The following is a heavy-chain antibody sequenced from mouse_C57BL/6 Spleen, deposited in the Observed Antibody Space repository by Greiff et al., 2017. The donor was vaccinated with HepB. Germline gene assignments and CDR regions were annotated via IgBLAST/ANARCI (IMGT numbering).Heavy chain of an antibody. Sequence: VKLMESGPELVKPGASVKISCKASGYAFSSSWMNWVKQRPGKGLEWIGRIYPGDGDTNYNGKFKGKATLTADKSSSTAYMQLSSLTSEDSAVYFCARSYYSSYWGQGTLVTVSA. V-gene: IGHV1-82*01. CDR2: IYPGDGDT. D-gene: IGHD2-12*01. CDR3: ARSYYSSY. J-gene: IGHJ3*01. CDR1: GYAFSSSW.